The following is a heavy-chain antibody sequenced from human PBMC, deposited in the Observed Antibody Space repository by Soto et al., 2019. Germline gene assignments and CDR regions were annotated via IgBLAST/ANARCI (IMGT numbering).Heavy chain of an antibody. Sequence: SETLSLTCTVSGGSISSSSYYWGWIRQPPGKGLEWIGSIYYSGSTYYNPSLKSRVTISVDTSKNQFSLKLSSVTAADTAVYYCARNDYGDYTNDYWGQGTLVTVYS. CDR2: IYYSGST. J-gene: IGHJ4*02. D-gene: IGHD4-17*01. CDR3: ARNDYGDYTNDY. V-gene: IGHV4-39*01. CDR1: GGSISSSSYY.